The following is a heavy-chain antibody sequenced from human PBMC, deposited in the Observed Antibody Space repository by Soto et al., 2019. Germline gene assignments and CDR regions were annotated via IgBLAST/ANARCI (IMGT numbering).Heavy chain of an antibody. V-gene: IGHV1-2*02. CDR3: ARLYYDSSGYYRKYYFDY. CDR1: GYTFTGYY. Sequence: ASVKVSCKASGYTFTGYYMHWVRQAPGQGLEWMGWINPNSGGTNYAQKFQGRVTMTRGTSISTAYMELSRLRSDDTAVYYCARLYYDSSGYYRKYYFDYWGQGTLVTVSS. J-gene: IGHJ4*02. CDR2: INPNSGGT. D-gene: IGHD3-22*01.